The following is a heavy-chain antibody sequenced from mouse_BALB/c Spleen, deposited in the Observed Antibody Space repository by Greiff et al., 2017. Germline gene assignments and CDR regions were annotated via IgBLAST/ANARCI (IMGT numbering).Heavy chain of an antibody. CDR2: IWSGGST. Sequence: VQLQQSGPGLVQPSQSLSITCTVSGFSLTSYGVHWVRQSPGKGLAWLGVIWSGGSTDYNAAFISRLSISKDNSKSQVFFKMNSLQANDTAIYYCARRQVRRDYYAMDYWGQGTSVTVSS. J-gene: IGHJ4*01. V-gene: IGHV2-2*02. CDR1: GFSLTSYG. CDR3: ARRQVRRDYYAMDY. D-gene: IGHD2-14*01.